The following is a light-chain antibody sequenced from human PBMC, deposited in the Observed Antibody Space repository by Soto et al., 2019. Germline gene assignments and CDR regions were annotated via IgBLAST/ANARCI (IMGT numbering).Light chain of an antibody. CDR1: HSVSSSY. J-gene: IGKJ1*01. CDR3: QQYGSSWWT. CDR2: GAS. Sequence: EIVLTQSPGTLSLSPGERATLSCRASHSVSSSYLAWYQQKPGQAPRLLIYGASSRATGIPDRFSGSWSGTDFTLTISRLEPEDFAVYYCQQYGSSWWTFGQGTKVEIK. V-gene: IGKV3-20*01.